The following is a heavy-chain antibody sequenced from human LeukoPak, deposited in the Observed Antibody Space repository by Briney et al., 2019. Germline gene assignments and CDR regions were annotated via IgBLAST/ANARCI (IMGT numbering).Heavy chain of an antibody. CDR3: AKVRGYYYDTVFDY. Sequence: GGSLRLSCTASGFTFTNYGMSWVRQAPGKGLEWVSAISGSGGSTYYADSVKGRFTISRDNSKNTLYLQMNSLRAEDTAAYYCAKVRGYYYDTVFDYWGQGTLVTVSS. CDR2: ISGSGGST. CDR1: GFTFTNYG. V-gene: IGHV3-23*01. D-gene: IGHD3-22*01. J-gene: IGHJ4*02.